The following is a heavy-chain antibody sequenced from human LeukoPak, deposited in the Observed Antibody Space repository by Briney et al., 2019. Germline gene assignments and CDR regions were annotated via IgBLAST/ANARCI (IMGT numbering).Heavy chain of an antibody. Sequence: GGSLRLSCAASGFTFNDFSMNWVRQAPGKGLEWISSISGSSSNYIYYADSVKGRFTISRDNAKNSLYLQMNSLRGEDTAVYYRARPGVHIPVAFYYYYGMDVWGQGTTVTVSS. V-gene: IGHV3-21*01. CDR2: ISGSSSNYI. J-gene: IGHJ6*02. CDR1: GFTFNDFS. D-gene: IGHD6-19*01. CDR3: ARPGVHIPVAFYYYYGMDV.